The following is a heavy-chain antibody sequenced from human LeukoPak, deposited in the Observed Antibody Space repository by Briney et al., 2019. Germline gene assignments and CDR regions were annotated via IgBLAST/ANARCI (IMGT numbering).Heavy chain of an antibody. Sequence: SETLSLTCTVSGGSISSYYWSWIRQPPGKGLEWIGYIYYSGSTNYNPSLKSRVTISVDTSKNQFSLKLSSVTAADTAVYYCARAGCSSTSCSALKDYYYYYGMDVWGQGTTVTVSS. D-gene: IGHD2-2*01. CDR2: IYYSGST. V-gene: IGHV4-59*01. CDR1: GGSISSYY. CDR3: ARAGCSSTSCSALKDYYYYYGMDV. J-gene: IGHJ6*02.